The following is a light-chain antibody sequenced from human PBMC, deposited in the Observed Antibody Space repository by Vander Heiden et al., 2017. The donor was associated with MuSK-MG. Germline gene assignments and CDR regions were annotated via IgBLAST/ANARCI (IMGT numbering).Light chain of an antibody. V-gene: IGLV3-19*01. J-gene: IGLJ2*01. CDR1: SLRSYY. CDR2: GKN. Sequence: SSELTQDPAVSVALGQTVRITCQGDSLRSYYASWYQQKPGQAPVLVICGKNNRPSGIPDRFSDSSSGNTASLTITGAQAEDEADYYCNSRDSSGNHLVFGGGTKLTVL. CDR3: NSRDSSGNHLV.